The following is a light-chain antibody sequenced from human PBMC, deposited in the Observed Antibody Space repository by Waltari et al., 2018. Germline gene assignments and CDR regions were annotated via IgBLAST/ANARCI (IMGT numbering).Light chain of an antibody. CDR2: SDD. CDR3: ATWDDNLSGSWV. J-gene: IGLJ3*02. CDR1: SSNIGGNY. V-gene: IGLV1-44*01. Sequence: QSVLTQPPSVSGAPGQGVAISCSGSSSNIGGNYVNWFQQLPGTAPKLLIHSDDQGPAGVPDRFAGSKSGTSASRAISVLQSEDEADYYCATWDDNLSGSWVFGGGTKLTVL.